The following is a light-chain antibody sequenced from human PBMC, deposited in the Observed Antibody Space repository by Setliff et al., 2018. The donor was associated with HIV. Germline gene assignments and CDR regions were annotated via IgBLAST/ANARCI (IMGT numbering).Light chain of an antibody. V-gene: IGLV2-14*03. CDR3: ASYAITNTLP. Sequence: QSALTQPASVSGSPGQSITISCTGTSSDVGGYTYVSWYQQHPGKAPKLIIYEVRNRPSGVSTRFSGSKSGNTASLTISGLQPEDEADYYCASYAITNTLPFGTGTKV. CDR2: EVR. J-gene: IGLJ1*01. CDR1: SSDVGGYTY.